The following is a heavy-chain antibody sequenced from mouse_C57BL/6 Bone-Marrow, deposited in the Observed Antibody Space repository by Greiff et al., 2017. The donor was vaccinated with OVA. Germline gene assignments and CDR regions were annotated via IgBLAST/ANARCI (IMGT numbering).Heavy chain of an antibody. D-gene: IGHD2-12*01. Sequence: VQLKESGGDLVKPGGSLKLSCAASGFTFSSYGMSWVRQTPDKRLEWVATISSGGSYTYYPDSVKGRFTISRDNAKNTLYLQMSSLKSEDTAMYYCAREGAYDWFAYWGQGTLVTVSA. CDR1: GFTFSSYG. CDR3: AREGAYDWFAY. V-gene: IGHV5-6*01. CDR2: ISSGGSYT. J-gene: IGHJ3*01.